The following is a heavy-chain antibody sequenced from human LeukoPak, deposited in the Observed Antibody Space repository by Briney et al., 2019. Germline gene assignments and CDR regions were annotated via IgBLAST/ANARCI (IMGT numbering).Heavy chain of an antibody. CDR3: ARDTGAYYDSGGLDY. D-gene: IGHD3-22*01. CDR1: GFTFSSYS. CDR2: ISSSSSYI. J-gene: IGHJ4*02. Sequence: NSGGSLRLSCAASGFTFSSYSMNWVRQAPGKGLEWVSSISSSSSYIYYADSVKGRFTISRDNAKNSLYLQMNSLRAEDTAVYYCARDTGAYYDSGGLDYWGQGTLVTVSS. V-gene: IGHV3-21*01.